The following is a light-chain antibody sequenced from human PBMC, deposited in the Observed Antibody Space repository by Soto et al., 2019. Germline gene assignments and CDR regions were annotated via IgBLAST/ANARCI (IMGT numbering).Light chain of an antibody. Sequence: VLTQSAGALSLSPGERATLACRASQSVGSVYLAWYQQKPGQAPRLLIDGASNRASGIPDRFSGSGSGTDFTLTISRLEPEDFAVYYCQQYGSSPRTFGQGTKVDIK. CDR2: GAS. V-gene: IGKV3-20*01. CDR3: QQYGSSPRT. CDR1: QSVGSVY. J-gene: IGKJ1*01.